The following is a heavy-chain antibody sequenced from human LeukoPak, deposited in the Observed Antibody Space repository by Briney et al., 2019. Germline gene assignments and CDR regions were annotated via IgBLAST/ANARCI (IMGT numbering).Heavy chain of an antibody. CDR1: GGSISSYY. D-gene: IGHD2-21*02. Sequence: KPSETLSLTCTVSGGSISSYYWSWIRQPAGKGLEWIGRIYTSGSTNYNPSLKSRVTMSVDTSKNQFSLKLSSVTAADTAVYYCARVGYCGGDCYPFDYWGQGTLTTISS. J-gene: IGHJ4*02. V-gene: IGHV4-4*07. CDR3: ARVGYCGGDCYPFDY. CDR2: IYTSGST.